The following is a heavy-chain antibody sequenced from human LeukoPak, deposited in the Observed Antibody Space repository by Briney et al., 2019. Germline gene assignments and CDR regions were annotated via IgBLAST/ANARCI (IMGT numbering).Heavy chain of an antibody. J-gene: IGHJ5*02. CDR3: ARGLPNVNVWFDP. CDR1: GDSLSTGRSS. V-gene: IGHV4-30-4*07. CDR2: IFYSGNT. Sequence: SETLSLSCNVSGDSLSTGRSSWSWIRQPPGKGLEWVGYIFYSGNTYYNPSLKSRVTISLDTSKNQVSLRLTSVTAADTAMYYCARGLPNVNVWFDPWGQGTLVTVSS.